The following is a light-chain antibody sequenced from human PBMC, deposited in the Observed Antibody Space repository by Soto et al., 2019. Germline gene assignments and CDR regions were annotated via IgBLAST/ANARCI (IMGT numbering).Light chain of an antibody. Sequence: QSVLTQPPSASGSPGQSVTISCTGSSSDVGGYNYVSWYQQHPGKAPKLMIYEVSKRPSGVPDRLSGSKSGNTASLTVSGRQDEDEADYYCSSYGGSNTVVFGGGTKLTVL. CDR3: SSYGGSNTVV. CDR1: SSDVGGYNY. CDR2: EVS. V-gene: IGLV2-8*01. J-gene: IGLJ2*01.